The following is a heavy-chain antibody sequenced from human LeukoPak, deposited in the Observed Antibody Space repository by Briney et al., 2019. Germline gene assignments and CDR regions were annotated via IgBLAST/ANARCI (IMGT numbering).Heavy chain of an antibody. CDR1: GFTFSSYA. Sequence: GGSLRLSCAASGFTFSSYAMHWVRQAPGKGLEWVAVILYDGSNKYYADSVKGRFTISRDNSKNTLYLQMNSLRAEDTAVYYCAKDRRAGSYDYWGQGTLVTVSS. D-gene: IGHD3-10*01. CDR2: ILYDGSNK. V-gene: IGHV3-30*04. J-gene: IGHJ4*02. CDR3: AKDRRAGSYDY.